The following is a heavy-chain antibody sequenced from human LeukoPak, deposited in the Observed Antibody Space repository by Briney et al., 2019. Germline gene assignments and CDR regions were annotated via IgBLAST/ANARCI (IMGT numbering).Heavy chain of an antibody. CDR3: ARGDLSGINWFDP. CDR2: IIHSGST. D-gene: IGHD1-26*01. V-gene: IGHV4-34*12. J-gene: IGHJ5*02. Sequence: SETLSLTCAVYGGSFSGYYWSWIRQPPGKGLEWIGEIIHSGSTNYNPSLKSRVTISVDTSKNQFSLKLISVTAADTAVYYCARGDLSGINWFDPWGQGTLVTVSS. CDR1: GGSFSGYY.